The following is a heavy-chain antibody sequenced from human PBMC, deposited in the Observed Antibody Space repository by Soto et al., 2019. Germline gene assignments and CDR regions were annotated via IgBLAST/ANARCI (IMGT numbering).Heavy chain of an antibody. Sequence: PGGSLRLSCAASGFTFSSYSMNLVRKAQGKGLEWVSYISSSSSTIYYADSVKGRFTISRDNAKNSLYLQMNSLRAEDTAVYYCARDIDYGDYDAFDIWGQGTMVTVSS. CDR3: ARDIDYGDYDAFDI. V-gene: IGHV3-48*01. CDR2: ISSSSSTI. D-gene: IGHD4-17*01. J-gene: IGHJ3*02. CDR1: GFTFSSYS.